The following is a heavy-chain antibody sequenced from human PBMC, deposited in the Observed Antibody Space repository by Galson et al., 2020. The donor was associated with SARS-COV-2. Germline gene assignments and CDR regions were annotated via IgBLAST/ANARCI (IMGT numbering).Heavy chain of an antibody. CDR3: ARGMIWPYYFDS. J-gene: IGHJ4*02. D-gene: IGHD3-16*01. CDR1: GDSLTSSSSY. V-gene: IGHV4-39*01. CDR2: IYSSGST. Sequence: ETSETLSLTCIVYGDSLTSSSSYWGWIRQPPGKGLEWIGNIYSSGSTYYNPSLKSRVTIAVDTSKNQFSLWRSSVTAADTAVYFCARGMIWPYYFDSWGQGTLVTVSS.